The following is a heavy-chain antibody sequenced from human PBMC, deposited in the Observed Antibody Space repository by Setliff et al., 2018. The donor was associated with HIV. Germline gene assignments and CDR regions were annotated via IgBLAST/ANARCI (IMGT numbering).Heavy chain of an antibody. Sequence: PGGSLRLSCRASGFTFGDYALHCVRQAPGKGLEWVAAVSYDGSKTYYADSVRGRFTISRDNSKNTLYLQMNSLRAEDTAKYYCALRQRGGLVGAGNAFDIWGQGTMVTVSS. V-gene: IGHV3-30*04. CDR3: ALRQRGGLVGAGNAFDI. D-gene: IGHD1-26*01. CDR1: GFTFGDYA. J-gene: IGHJ3*02. CDR2: VSYDGSKT.